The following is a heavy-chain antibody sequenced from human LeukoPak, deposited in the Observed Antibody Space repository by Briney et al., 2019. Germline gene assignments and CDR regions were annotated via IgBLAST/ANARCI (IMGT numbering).Heavy chain of an antibody. Sequence: GASVKVSCKASGGTFSSYAISWVRQAPGQGLEWMGGIIPIFGTANYAQKFQGRVMITADKSTSTAYMELSSLRSEDTAVYYCARGSSGPPGPYYFDYWGQGTLVTVSS. CDR3: ARGSSGPPGPYYFDY. CDR1: GGTFSSYA. D-gene: IGHD3-22*01. J-gene: IGHJ4*02. CDR2: IIPIFGTA. V-gene: IGHV1-69*06.